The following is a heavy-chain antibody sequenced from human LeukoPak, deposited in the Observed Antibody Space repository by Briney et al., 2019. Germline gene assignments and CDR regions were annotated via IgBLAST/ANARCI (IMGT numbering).Heavy chain of an antibody. V-gene: IGHV1-46*01. CDR1: GYTFTSYY. D-gene: IGHD3-22*01. Sequence: ASVKVSCKASGYTFTSYYMHWVRQAPGQGLEWMGIINPSGGSTSYAQKFQGRVTMTRDMSTSTVYMELSSLRSDDTAVYYCARKIRAYYYDSSVISDWFDPWGQGTLVTVSS. CDR3: ARKIRAYYYDSSVISDWFDP. CDR2: INPSGGST. J-gene: IGHJ5*02.